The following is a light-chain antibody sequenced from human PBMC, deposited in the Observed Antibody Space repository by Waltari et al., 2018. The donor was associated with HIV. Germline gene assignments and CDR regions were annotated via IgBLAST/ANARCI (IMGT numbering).Light chain of an antibody. CDR2: DAS. V-gene: IGKV3-11*01. CDR3: QQRRNWPLT. Sequence: EIVLIQSPATLSLSPGERATLSCRASQSVNSYLAWYQQKPGQAPRLLIYDASNMVTGIPARFSGSGSGTDFTLTISSLEPEDFAIYYCQQRRNWPLTFGGGTKVEI. CDR1: QSVNSY. J-gene: IGKJ4*01.